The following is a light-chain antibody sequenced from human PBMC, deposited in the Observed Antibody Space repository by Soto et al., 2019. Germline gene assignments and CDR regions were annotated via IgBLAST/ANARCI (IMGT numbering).Light chain of an antibody. CDR2: DAS. CDR3: QKRSNWPPFT. V-gene: IGKV3-11*01. CDR1: QSVSSY. Sequence: EIVLTQSPATLSLSPGERATLSCRASQSVSSYLAWYQQKPGQAPRLLIYDASNRATGIPARFSGSRSGTDFTLTISTLEPEDFAVYYCQKRSNWPPFTFGPGTKVDIK. J-gene: IGKJ3*01.